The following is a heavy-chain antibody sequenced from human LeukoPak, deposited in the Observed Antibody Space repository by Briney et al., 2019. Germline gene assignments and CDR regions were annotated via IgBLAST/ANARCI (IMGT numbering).Heavy chain of an antibody. CDR2: ISSSSSYI. Sequence: GGSLRLSCAASGFTFSSHGMNWVRQAPGEGLEWVSSISSSSSYIYYADSVKGRFTISRDNAKNSLYLQMSSLRSEDTAVYYCARGIDGYYDYWGQGTLVTVSS. J-gene: IGHJ4*02. CDR1: GFTFSSHG. D-gene: IGHD3-22*01. V-gene: IGHV3-21*01. CDR3: ARGIDGYYDY.